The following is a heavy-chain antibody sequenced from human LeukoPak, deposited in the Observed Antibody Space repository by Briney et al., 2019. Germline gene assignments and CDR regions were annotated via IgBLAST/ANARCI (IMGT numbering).Heavy chain of an antibody. J-gene: IGHJ4*02. D-gene: IGHD3-22*01. V-gene: IGHV4-34*01. Sequence: SQTLSLTCAVYGGSFSGYYWSWVRQPPAKGQEWNGEINHNGSTNYNPSLKSRVTITVDMSKNKYSLKLSSVSAADTAVYYCAEGRMTYYYDSCAYYYFDYWGQGTLVTVSS. CDR1: GGSFSGYY. CDR3: AEGRMTYYYDSCAYYYFDY. CDR2: INHNGST.